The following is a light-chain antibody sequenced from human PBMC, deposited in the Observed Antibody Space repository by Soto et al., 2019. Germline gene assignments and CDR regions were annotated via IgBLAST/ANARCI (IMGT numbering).Light chain of an antibody. V-gene: IGKV3-15*01. CDR3: QQYNDWRT. Sequence: ERVMTQSPVTLSVSPGERATLSCRSSQSVSSNSAWYQQKPGQAPRLLIYGASTSATGIPARFSGSGSGTELNLTISSLQSEDFAVYYCQQYNDWRTFGQGTKLEIK. CDR2: GAS. J-gene: IGKJ2*01. CDR1: QSVSSN.